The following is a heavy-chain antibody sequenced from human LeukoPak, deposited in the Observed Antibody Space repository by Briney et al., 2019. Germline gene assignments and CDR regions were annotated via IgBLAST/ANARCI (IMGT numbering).Heavy chain of an antibody. CDR1: GFTFSSYG. J-gene: IGHJ4*02. Sequence: GGSLRLSCAASGFTFSSYGMHWVRQAPGKGLEWVAVISYDGSNKYYADSVKGRFTISRDNSKNTLYLQMNSLRAEDTAVYYCAKGSGYYDSSGYLDYWGREPWSPSPQ. D-gene: IGHD3-22*01. CDR3: AKGSGYYDSSGYLDY. CDR2: ISYDGSNK. V-gene: IGHV3-30*18.